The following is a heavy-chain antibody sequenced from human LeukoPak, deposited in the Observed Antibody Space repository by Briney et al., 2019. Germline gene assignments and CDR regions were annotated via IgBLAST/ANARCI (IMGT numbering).Heavy chain of an antibody. V-gene: IGHV3-33*01. J-gene: IGHJ1*01. CDR1: GFTFSSYG. Sequence: GRSLRLSCAASGFTFSSYGMHWVRQAPGKGLEWVAVIWYDGSNKYYADSVKGRFTISRDNSKNTLYLQMNSLRAEDTAVYYCARDPLYSSGWYGYLQHWGQGTLVTVSS. D-gene: IGHD6-19*01. CDR2: IWYDGSNK. CDR3: ARDPLYSSGWYGYLQH.